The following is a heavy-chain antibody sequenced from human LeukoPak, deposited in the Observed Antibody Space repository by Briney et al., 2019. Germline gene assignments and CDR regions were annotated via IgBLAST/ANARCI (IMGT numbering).Heavy chain of an antibody. J-gene: IGHJ4*02. V-gene: IGHV3-33*06. CDR3: AKSNSESQTTVGD. CDR2: IWSDGSNK. Sequence: GGSLRLSCAASGFTFSTYGMHWVRQAPGKGLEWLAVIWSDGSNKYYADSVKGRFSISRNNSKNTLYLQINSLRAEDAAVYYCAKSNSESQTTVGDWGQGTLVTVSS. CDR1: GFTFSTYG. D-gene: IGHD1-26*01.